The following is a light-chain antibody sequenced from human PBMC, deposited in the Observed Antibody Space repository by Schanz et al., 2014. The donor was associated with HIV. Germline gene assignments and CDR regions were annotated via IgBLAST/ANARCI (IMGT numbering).Light chain of an antibody. CDR1: SSNIGAHYD. CDR2: ANT. V-gene: IGLV1-40*01. J-gene: IGLJ2*01. Sequence: QSVLTQPPSVSGAPGQRVTISCTGSSSNIGAHYDLHWYQQLPGTAPRLLIYANTNRPSGVSNRFSGSKSGNTASLTISGLQAEDEADYYCSSYTSSSTLEFGGGTKLTVL. CDR3: SSYTSSSTLE.